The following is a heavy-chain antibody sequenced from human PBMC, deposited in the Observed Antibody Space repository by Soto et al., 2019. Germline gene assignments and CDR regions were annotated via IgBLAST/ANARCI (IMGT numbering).Heavy chain of an antibody. Sequence: GGSLRLSCAASGFTFSSYAMSWVRQAPGKGLEWVSAISGSGGSTYYADSVKGRFTISRDNSKNTLYLQMNSLRAEDTAVYYCAKLQVSVVGRHRLDYYFDYWGRGTLVTVSS. J-gene: IGHJ4*02. CDR3: AKLQVSVVGRHRLDYYFDY. D-gene: IGHD2-2*01. V-gene: IGHV3-23*01. CDR1: GFTFSSYA. CDR2: ISGSGGST.